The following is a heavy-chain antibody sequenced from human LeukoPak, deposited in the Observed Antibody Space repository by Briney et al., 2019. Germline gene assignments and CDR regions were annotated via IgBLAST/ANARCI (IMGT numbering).Heavy chain of an antibody. Sequence: GRSLRLSCAASGFTFDDYAMHWVRQAPGKGLEWVSGISWNSGSIGYADSVKGRFTISRDNAKNSLYLQMNRLRVEDTAVYYCARIRFGESYAPKSYYYYYMDVWGIGTTVTISS. D-gene: IGHD3-10*01. V-gene: IGHV3-9*01. CDR1: GFTFDDYA. J-gene: IGHJ6*03. CDR2: ISWNSGSI. CDR3: ARIRFGESYAPKSYYYYYMDV.